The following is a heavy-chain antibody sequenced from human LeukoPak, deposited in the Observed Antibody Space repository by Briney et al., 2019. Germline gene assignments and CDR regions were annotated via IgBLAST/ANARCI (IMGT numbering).Heavy chain of an antibody. CDR1: GYTFTGYY. CDR3: ARVVSLTVAGTLDY. CDR2: INPNSGGT. Sequence: ASVKVSCKASGYTFTGYYMHWVRQAPGHGLEWMGWINPNSGGTNYAQKFQGRVTMTRDTSISTAYMELSRLRSDDTAVYYCARVVSLTVAGTLDYWGQGTLVTVSS. J-gene: IGHJ4*02. D-gene: IGHD6-19*01. V-gene: IGHV1-2*02.